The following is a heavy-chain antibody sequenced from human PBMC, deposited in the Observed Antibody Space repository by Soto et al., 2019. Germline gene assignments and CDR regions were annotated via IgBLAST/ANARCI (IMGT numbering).Heavy chain of an antibody. CDR1: GFTFSNYG. CDR2: IWYDGNNK. J-gene: IGHJ4*02. D-gene: IGHD1-7*01. Sequence: GGSLRLSCEGSGFTFSNYGILWVRQAPGMGLDWVAVIWYDGNNKYYSESVKGRFTISRDNSKNTVFLEMSSLRAEDTAVYYCARGNYGASGIDYWGPGALVPVSS. CDR3: ARGNYGASGIDY. V-gene: IGHV3-33*01.